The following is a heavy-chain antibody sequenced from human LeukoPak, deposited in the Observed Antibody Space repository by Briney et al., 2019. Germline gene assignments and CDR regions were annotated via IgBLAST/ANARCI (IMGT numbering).Heavy chain of an antibody. CDR1: GGSISSYY. CDR2: IYYSGST. CDR3: ATSYGSNFY. Sequence: SETLSLTCTVSGGSISSYYWSWIRQPPGKGLEWIGYIYYSGSTNYNPSHKSRVTISVDTSKNQFSLKLSSVTAADTAVYYCATSYGSNFYWGQGTLVTVSS. J-gene: IGHJ4*02. V-gene: IGHV4-59*08. D-gene: IGHD6-19*01.